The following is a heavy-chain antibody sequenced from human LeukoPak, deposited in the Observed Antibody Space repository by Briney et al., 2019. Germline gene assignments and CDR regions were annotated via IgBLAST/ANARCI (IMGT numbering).Heavy chain of an antibody. CDR2: ISPDGSNK. Sequence: GRSLRLSCAASGFTFSSYAMHWVRQALGKGMEWVAIISPDGSNKDYADSAKGRFTISRDNSRRTLSLEMDSLRAEDTAVYYCAKVFYAENLGEVFDSWGQGTLVTVSS. V-gene: IGHV3-33*02. J-gene: IGHJ4*02. CDR1: GFTFSSYA. D-gene: IGHD2/OR15-2a*01. CDR3: AKVFYAENLGEVFDS.